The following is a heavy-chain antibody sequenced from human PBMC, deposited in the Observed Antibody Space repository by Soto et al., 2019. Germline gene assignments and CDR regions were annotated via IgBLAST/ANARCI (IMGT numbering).Heavy chain of an antibody. Sequence: QVQLVQSGAEVKKPGASVKVSCKASGYTFTSYDINWVRQATGQGLEWMGWMNPNSGNTGYAQKFQGRVTMTRNTSISTDYMELSSLRSEDTAVYYCARKGYCSGGSCFDYYYYGMDVWGQGTTVTVSS. CDR2: MNPNSGNT. CDR1: GYTFTSYD. J-gene: IGHJ6*02. CDR3: ARKGYCSGGSCFDYYYYGMDV. D-gene: IGHD2-15*01. V-gene: IGHV1-8*01.